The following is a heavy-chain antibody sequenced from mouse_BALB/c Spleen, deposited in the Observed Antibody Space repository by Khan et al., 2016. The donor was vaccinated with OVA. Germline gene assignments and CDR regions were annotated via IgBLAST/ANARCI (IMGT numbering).Heavy chain of an antibody. D-gene: IGHD2-14*01. J-gene: IGHJ4*01. CDR2: IWGGGGT. V-gene: IGHV2-6-4*01. CDR3: ARAYYRYDGYYAMDY. Sequence: VQLQQSGPGLVAPSQSLSITCTVSGFSLSRYNILWVRQPPGKGLEWLGMIWGGGGTDYNSTLKYRLSISKDNSKSQVFLQMNSLQTDDSAMYYCARAYYRYDGYYAMDYWGQGTSVTVPS. CDR1: GFSLSRYN.